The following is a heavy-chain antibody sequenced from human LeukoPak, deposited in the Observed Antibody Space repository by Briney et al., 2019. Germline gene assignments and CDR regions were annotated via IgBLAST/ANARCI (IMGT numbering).Heavy chain of an antibody. Sequence: GGSLRLSCAASGFTFSSFAMHWVRQAPGRGLEYVSAISSTGGSTYYTDSVKGRFTISRDNSKNMLYLQMGSLRAEDSAVHYCAKDGRGSGYFPDYWGQGTLVTVSS. D-gene: IGHD3-22*01. CDR2: ISSTGGST. CDR3: AKDGRGSGYFPDY. V-gene: IGHV3-64*02. CDR1: GFTFSSFA. J-gene: IGHJ4*02.